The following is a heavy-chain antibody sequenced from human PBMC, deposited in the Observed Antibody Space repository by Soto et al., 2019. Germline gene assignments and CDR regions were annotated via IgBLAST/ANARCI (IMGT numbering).Heavy chain of an antibody. CDR2: IIPILGIA. CDR3: AREICSGGSCYSIY. V-gene: IGHV1-69*08. CDR1: GGTFSSYT. D-gene: IGHD2-15*01. J-gene: IGHJ4*02. Sequence: QVQLVQSGAEVKKPGSSVKVSCKVSGGTFSSYTISWVRQAPGQGLEWMGRIIPILGIANYAQKFQGRVTITADKSTSTAYMELSSLRSEDTAVYYCAREICSGGSCYSIYWGQGTLVTVSS.